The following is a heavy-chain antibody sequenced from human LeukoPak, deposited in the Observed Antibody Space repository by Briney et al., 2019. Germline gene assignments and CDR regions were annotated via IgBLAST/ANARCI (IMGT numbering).Heavy chain of an antibody. J-gene: IGHJ4*02. V-gene: IGHV1-18*01. CDR3: ARNKGYGSGSYYNGIDY. Sequence: ASVTVSCTASGYTFTSYGISWVRQAPGRGLEWMGWISAYNGNTNYAQKLQGRVTMTTDTSTSTAYMELRSLRSDDTAVYYCARNKGYGSGSYYNGIDYWGQGTLVTVSS. D-gene: IGHD3-10*01. CDR1: GYTFTSYG. CDR2: ISAYNGNT.